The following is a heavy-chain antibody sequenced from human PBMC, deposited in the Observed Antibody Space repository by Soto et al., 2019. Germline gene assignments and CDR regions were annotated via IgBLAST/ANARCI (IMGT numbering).Heavy chain of an antibody. D-gene: IGHD2-15*01. V-gene: IGHV1-69*01. CDR3: ARSQGGSSSLDIYYYYYYGMDV. Sequence: QVQLVQSGAEVKKPGSSVKVSCKAPGGTFSSYAISWVRQAPGQGLEWMGGIIPIFGTAKYAQKFLGRVTITADESTSTGYMELSSLRSEDTAVYYCARSQGGSSSLDIYYYYYYGMDVWCQGTTVTVSS. CDR2: IIPIFGTA. CDR1: GGTFSSYA. J-gene: IGHJ6*02.